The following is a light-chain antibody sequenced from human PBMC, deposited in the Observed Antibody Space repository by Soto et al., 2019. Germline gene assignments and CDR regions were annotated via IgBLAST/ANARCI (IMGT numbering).Light chain of an antibody. Sequence: DIQMTQSPSSLSASVGDRVSLTCRASRSISDYLNWYQQKPGTAAKLLIYRASILESGVTSRFSGSGSATDFTITISSLQPEDFATYYRQQSYNTVITVGQGTRLEIK. CDR2: RAS. CDR3: QQSYNTVIT. V-gene: IGKV1-39*01. CDR1: RSISDY. J-gene: IGKJ5*01.